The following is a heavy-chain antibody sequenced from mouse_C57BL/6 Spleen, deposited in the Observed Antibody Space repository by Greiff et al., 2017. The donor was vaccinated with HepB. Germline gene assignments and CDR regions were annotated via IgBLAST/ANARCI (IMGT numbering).Heavy chain of an antibody. V-gene: IGHV1-66*01. J-gene: IGHJ4*01. CDR1: GYSFTSYY. Sequence: QVQLQQSGPELVKPGASVKISCKASGYSFTSYYIHWVKQRPGQGLEWIGWIYPGSGNTKYNEKFKGKATLTADTSSSTAYMQLSSLTSEDSAVYYGARPDYYGSRYQAMDYWGQGTSVTVSS. D-gene: IGHD1-1*01. CDR3: ARPDYYGSRYQAMDY. CDR2: IYPGSGNT.